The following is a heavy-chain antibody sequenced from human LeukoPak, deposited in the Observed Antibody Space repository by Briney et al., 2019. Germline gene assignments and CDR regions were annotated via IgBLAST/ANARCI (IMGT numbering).Heavy chain of an antibody. CDR3: HPLGYTSN. D-gene: IGHD6-19*01. J-gene: IGHJ4*02. CDR1: GFTFSSRW. V-gene: IGHV3-74*01. Sequence: GGPLRLSCAVSGFTSGFTFSSRWMHWVRQAPGKGLVWVSLVKTDGSTNYADSVKGRFTVSRDNAKNTLYLQMDSLRVEDTALYFCHPLGYTSNWGQGTLVTVSS. CDR2: VKTDGST.